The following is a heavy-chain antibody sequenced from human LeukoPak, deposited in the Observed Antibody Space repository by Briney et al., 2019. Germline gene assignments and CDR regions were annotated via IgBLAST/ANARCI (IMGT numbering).Heavy chain of an antibody. CDR2: ISGSGGST. CDR1: GFTFSSYA. CDR3: AKVAHYYGSGSYYEYYFDY. V-gene: IGHV3-23*01. D-gene: IGHD3-10*01. Sequence: GGSLRLSCAASGFTFSSYAMSWVRQAPGEGLEWVSAISGSGGSTHYADSVKGRFTISRDNSKNTLYLQMNSLRAEDTAVYYCAKVAHYYGSGSYYEYYFDYWGQGTLVTVSS. J-gene: IGHJ4*02.